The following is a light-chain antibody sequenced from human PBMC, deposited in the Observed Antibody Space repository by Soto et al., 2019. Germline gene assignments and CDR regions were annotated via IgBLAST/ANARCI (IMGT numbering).Light chain of an antibody. CDR1: SSNIGAGYD. J-gene: IGLJ2*01. CDR3: QSYDNSLSGRV. V-gene: IGLV1-40*01. Sequence: QSVLTQPPSVSGAPGQRVTISCTGSSSNIGAGYDVHWYKQLAGTAPKVLIYGNSNRPSGVPDRFSGSKSGTSASLAITGLQAEDEADYYCQSYDNSLSGRVFGGGTKLTVL. CDR2: GNS.